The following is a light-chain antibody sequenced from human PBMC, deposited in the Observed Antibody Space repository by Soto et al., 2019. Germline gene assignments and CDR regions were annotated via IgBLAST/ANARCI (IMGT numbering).Light chain of an antibody. CDR2: DVS. CDR3: SSYTSSSTPKV. J-gene: IGLJ3*02. CDR1: SSDVGGYNY. Sequence: QSALTQPASVSGSPGQSITISCTGTSSDVGGYNYVSWYQQHPGKAPKLMIYDVSNRPSGVSNRFSGSKSGNTASLTIYGLQAEDEADYYCSSYTSSSTPKVFGGGTKLTVL. V-gene: IGLV2-14*01.